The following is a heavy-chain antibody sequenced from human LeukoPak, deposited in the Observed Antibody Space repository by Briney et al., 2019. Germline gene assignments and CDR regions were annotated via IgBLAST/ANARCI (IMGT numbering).Heavy chain of an antibody. Sequence: APVKVSCTASGYTFSGYYMHWVRQAPGQGLEWMGWINPNSGGTNYAQKFQGRVTMTRDTSISTAYMELSRLRSDDTAVYYCARGYPLSTTAAGTYFQHWGQGTLVTVSS. CDR1: GYTFSGYY. D-gene: IGHD6-13*01. J-gene: IGHJ1*01. CDR3: ARGYPLSTTAAGTYFQH. V-gene: IGHV1-2*02. CDR2: INPNSGGT.